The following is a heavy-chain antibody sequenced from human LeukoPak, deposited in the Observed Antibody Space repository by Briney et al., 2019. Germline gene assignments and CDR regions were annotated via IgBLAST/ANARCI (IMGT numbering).Heavy chain of an antibody. CDR3: ARHQHQQPHDY. J-gene: IGHJ4*02. D-gene: IGHD6-13*01. V-gene: IGHV4-39*01. Sequence: SETLSLTCTVSGGSITSSGHNWDWIRQPPGEGLEWIGDISYSGSTYYNPSLRSRVTMSVDTSKNQFSLKLTSVTVADTAVYYCARHQHQQPHDYWGQGTLVTVSS. CDR1: GGSITSSGHN. CDR2: ISYSGST.